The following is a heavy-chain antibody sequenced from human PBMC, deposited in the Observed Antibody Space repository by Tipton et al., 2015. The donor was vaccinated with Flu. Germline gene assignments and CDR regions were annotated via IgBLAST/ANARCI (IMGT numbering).Heavy chain of an antibody. D-gene: IGHD3-10*01. V-gene: IGHV4-59*01. CDR3: ARVCDPRIRYFDL. CDR2: IYYSGST. J-gene: IGHJ2*01. CDR1: GGSISSYY. Sequence: TLSLTCTVSGGSISSYYWSWIRQPPGKGLEWIGYIYYSGSTTYNPSLKSRVTISVDTSKNQFSLKLSSVTAADTAVYYCARVCDPRIRYFDLWGRGTLVTVSS.